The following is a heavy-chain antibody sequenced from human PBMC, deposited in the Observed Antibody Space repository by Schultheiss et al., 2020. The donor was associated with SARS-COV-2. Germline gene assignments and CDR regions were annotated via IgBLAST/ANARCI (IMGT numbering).Heavy chain of an antibody. D-gene: IGHD1-26*01. V-gene: IGHV3-21*01. CDR1: GFTFSSYS. CDR2: ISSSSSYI. Sequence: GGSLRLSCAASGFTFSSYSMNWVRQAPGKGLEWVSSISSSSSYIYYADSVKGRFTISRDNAKNSLYLQMNSLRDEDTAVYYCARGTSGSWDTGSFDYWGQGTLVTVSS. J-gene: IGHJ4*02. CDR3: ARGTSGSWDTGSFDY.